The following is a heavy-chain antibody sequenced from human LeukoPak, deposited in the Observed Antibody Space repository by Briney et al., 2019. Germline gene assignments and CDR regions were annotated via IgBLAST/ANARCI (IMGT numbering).Heavy chain of an antibody. CDR3: ARDLAGSMSYYYGMDV. V-gene: IGHV1-69*13. D-gene: IGHD3-10*01. Sequence: SVKVSCKASGGTFSSYAISWVRQAPGQGLEWMGGIIPIFGTANYAQKFQGRVTITADESTGTAYMELSSLRSEDTAVYYCARDLAGSMSYYYGMDVWGQGTTVTVSS. J-gene: IGHJ6*02. CDR2: IIPIFGTA. CDR1: GGTFSSYA.